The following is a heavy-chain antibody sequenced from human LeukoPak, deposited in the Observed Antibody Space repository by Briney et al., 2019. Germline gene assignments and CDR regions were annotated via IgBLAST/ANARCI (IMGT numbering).Heavy chain of an antibody. J-gene: IGHJ4*02. Sequence: ASVKVSCKASGYTFTGYYMHWVRQAPGQGLEWMGWINPNSGGTNYAQKFQGRVTITADKSTSTAYMELSSLRSEDTAVYYCARDRALVRYYFDYWGQGTLVTVSS. CDR1: GYTFTGYY. CDR3: ARDRALVRYYFDY. V-gene: IGHV1-2*02. CDR2: INPNSGGT. D-gene: IGHD2-21*01.